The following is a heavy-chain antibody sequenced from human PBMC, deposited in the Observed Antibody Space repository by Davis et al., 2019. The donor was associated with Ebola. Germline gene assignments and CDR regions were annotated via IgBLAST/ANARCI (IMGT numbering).Heavy chain of an antibody. J-gene: IGHJ6*02. CDR2: IIPIFGTA. CDR3: ARADYYGSGSVYYYYGMDV. CDR1: GYTFTSYY. V-gene: IGHV1-69*13. D-gene: IGHD3-10*01. Sequence: SVKVSCKASGYTFTSYYMHWVRQAPGQGLEWMGGIIPIFGTANYAQKFQGRVTITADESTSTAYMELSSLRSEDTAVYYCARADYYGSGSVYYYYGMDVWGQGTTVTVSS.